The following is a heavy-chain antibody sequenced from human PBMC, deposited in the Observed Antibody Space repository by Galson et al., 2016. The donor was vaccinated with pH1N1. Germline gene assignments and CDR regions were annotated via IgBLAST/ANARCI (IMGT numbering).Heavy chain of an antibody. CDR2: TFHTESGST. V-gene: IGHV4-38-2*02. CDR1: SYSFKNGYY. J-gene: IGHJ4*02. CDR3: ARHFASITLRPGGFDY. D-gene: IGHD3-10*01. Sequence: SETLSLTCTFSSYSFKNGYYWGWLRQPPGKGLEWIGSTFHTESGSTYYNPSLKGRVTISLDSSKNQFFLKLTSVTAADTAVYFCARHFASITLRPGGFDYWGQGTLVIVSS.